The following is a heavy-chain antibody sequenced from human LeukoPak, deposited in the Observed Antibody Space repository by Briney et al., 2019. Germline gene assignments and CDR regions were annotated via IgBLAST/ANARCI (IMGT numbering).Heavy chain of an antibody. D-gene: IGHD3-10*01. Sequence: SETLSLTCGVYGGSFNGYYWSWIRQPPGKGLEWIGEINHSGSTNYNPSLKSRVTISLNTSKNQLSLKLTSVTAADTAVYYCARGTMVRGVYNYWGQGTLVTVSS. V-gene: IGHV4-34*01. CDR1: GGSFNGYY. J-gene: IGHJ4*02. CDR3: ARGTMVRGVYNY. CDR2: INHSGST.